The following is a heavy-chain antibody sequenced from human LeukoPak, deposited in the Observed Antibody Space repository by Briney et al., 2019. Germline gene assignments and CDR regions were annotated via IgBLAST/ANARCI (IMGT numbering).Heavy chain of an antibody. D-gene: IGHD4-17*01. CDR1: GFTGSHNY. V-gene: IGHV3-53*01. CDR2: THSSGGT. CDR3: IVFGDSNH. Sequence: PGGSLRLSCAASGFTGSHNYMSWVRQAPGKGLEWVSATHSSGGTYYADFVKGRFTISRDTSKNTLYLQINSLSVEDTAVYYCIVFGDSNHWGQGTLATVSS. J-gene: IGHJ5*02.